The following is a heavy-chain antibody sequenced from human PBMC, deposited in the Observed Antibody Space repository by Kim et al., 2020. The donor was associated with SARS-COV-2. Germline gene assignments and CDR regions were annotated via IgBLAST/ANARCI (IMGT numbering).Heavy chain of an antibody. J-gene: IGHJ4*02. CDR3: ARAAVGATIGYFDY. CDR2: ISYDGSNK. D-gene: IGHD1-26*01. CDR1: GFTFSSYA. V-gene: IGHV3-30*04. Sequence: GGSLRLSCAASGFTFSSYAMHWVCQAPGKGLEWVAVISYDGSNKYYADSVKGRFTISRDNSKNTLYLQMNSLRAEDTAVYYCARAAVGATIGYFDYWSQGTRDTVSS.